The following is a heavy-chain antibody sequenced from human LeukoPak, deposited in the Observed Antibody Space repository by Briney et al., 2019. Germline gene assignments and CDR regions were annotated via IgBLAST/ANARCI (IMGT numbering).Heavy chain of an antibody. V-gene: IGHV4-61*01. CDR1: GGSISSSSYY. CDR2: IYYSGST. CDR3: AREGRGDYKYYFDY. D-gene: IGHD4-17*01. J-gene: IGHJ4*02. Sequence: PSETLSLTCTVSGGSISSSSYYWGWIRQPPGKGLEWIGYIYYSGSTNYNPSLKSRVTISVDTSKNQFSLKLSSVTAADTAVYYCAREGRGDYKYYFDYWGQGTLVTVSS.